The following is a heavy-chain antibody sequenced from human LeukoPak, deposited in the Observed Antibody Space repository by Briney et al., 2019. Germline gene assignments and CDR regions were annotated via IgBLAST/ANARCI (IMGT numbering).Heavy chain of an antibody. CDR2: ISGSGGST. V-gene: IGHV3-23*01. J-gene: IGHJ6*02. Sequence: GGSLRLSCAASGFTFSSYGMYWVRQAPGKGLEWVSAISGSGGSTYYADSVKGRFTISRDNSKNTLYLQMNSLRAEDTAVYYCAKEGRFQGAYYYYGIDVWGQGTTVTVSS. CDR1: GFTFSSYG. CDR3: AKEGRFQGAYYYYGIDV.